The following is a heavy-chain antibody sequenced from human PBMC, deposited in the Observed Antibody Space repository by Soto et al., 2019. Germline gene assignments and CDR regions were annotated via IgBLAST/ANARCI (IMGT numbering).Heavy chain of an antibody. CDR2: LHYSDNT. CDR3: ARQGGYCSSTNCYGYYAMDV. V-gene: IGHV4-39*01. CDR1: GGSISSGPYS. D-gene: IGHD2-2*01. J-gene: IGHJ6*02. Sequence: QLQLQESGPGLVKPSETLSLTCTVSGGSISSGPYSWGWIRQPPGEGLEWIATLHYSDNTHYSPSLESRVTISVDTSKNQFSLKVTSVTAADTALYYCARQGGYCSSTNCYGYYAMDVWGQGTTVTVSS.